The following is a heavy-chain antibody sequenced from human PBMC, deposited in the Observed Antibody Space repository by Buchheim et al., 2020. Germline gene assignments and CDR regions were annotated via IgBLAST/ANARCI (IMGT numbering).Heavy chain of an antibody. V-gene: IGHV3-48*02. J-gene: IGHJ4*02. D-gene: IGHD3-9*01. CDR3: ATHLTGYPLSSHH. CDR1: GFTFSSYS. Sequence: EVQLVESGGGLVQPGGSLRLSCAASGFTFSSYSMNWVRQAPGKGLEWVSYISSSSTIYYADSVKGRFTISRDNAKNSLYLQMNSLRDEDTAVYYCATHLTGYPLSSHHWGQGTL. CDR2: ISSSSTI.